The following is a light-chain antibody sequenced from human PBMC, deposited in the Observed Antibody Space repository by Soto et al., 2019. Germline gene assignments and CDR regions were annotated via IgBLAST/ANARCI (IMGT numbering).Light chain of an antibody. V-gene: IGLV1-44*01. CDR3: AAWDDGLNGPV. CDR2: SDS. Sequence: QSVLTQPPSASGTPGQRVTISCSGSTSNIESNNVNWYLQFPGTAPKLLIYSDSQRPSGIPDRFSGSKSGTSASLAITGLQSDDEADYYCAAWDDGLNGPVFGGGTKVTVL. J-gene: IGLJ3*02. CDR1: TSNIESNN.